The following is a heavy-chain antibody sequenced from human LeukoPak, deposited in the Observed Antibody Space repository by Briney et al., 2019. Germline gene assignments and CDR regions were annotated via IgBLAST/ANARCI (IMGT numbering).Heavy chain of an antibody. CDR1: GGSFSGYY. CDR2: IYYSART. Sequence: NPSETLSLTCAVYGGSFSGYYWSWIRQPPGKGLECIGSIYYSARTYYNPSLKSRVTISVDTSKNQFSLKMTSVTAADTAMYYCARDTALWTFDIWGQGTMVTVSS. J-gene: IGHJ3*02. D-gene: IGHD2-21*02. CDR3: ARDTALWTFDI. V-gene: IGHV4-34*01.